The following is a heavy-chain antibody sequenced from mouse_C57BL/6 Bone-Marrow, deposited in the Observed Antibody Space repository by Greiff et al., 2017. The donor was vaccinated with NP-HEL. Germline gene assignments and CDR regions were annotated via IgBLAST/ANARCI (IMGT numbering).Heavy chain of an antibody. Sequence: VQLQQSGPELVKPGASVKIPCKASGYTFTDYNMDWVKQSHGKSLEWIGDINPNNGGTIYNQKFKGKATLTVDKSSSTAYMELRSLTSEDTAVYYCARRASCSPRYYFNFAYWGQGTTLTVSS. CDR3: ARRASCSPRYYFNFAY. V-gene: IGHV1-18*01. CDR2: INPNNGGT. D-gene: IGHD2-12*01. CDR1: GYTFTDYN. J-gene: IGHJ2*01.